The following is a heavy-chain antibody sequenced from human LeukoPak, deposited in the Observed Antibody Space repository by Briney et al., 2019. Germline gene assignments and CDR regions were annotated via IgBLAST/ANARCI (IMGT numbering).Heavy chain of an antibody. CDR3: ARVPLAYCGGDCYLFDY. Sequence: GSSVKVSCKASGGTFISYAVSWVRQAPGQGLEWMGGMIPIFGTANYAQKFQGRVTITADESTSTAYMELTSLRSEDTAVYYCARVPLAYCGGDCYLFDYWGQGTLVTVSS. CDR1: GGTFISYA. D-gene: IGHD2-21*02. CDR2: MIPIFGTA. J-gene: IGHJ4*02. V-gene: IGHV1-69*01.